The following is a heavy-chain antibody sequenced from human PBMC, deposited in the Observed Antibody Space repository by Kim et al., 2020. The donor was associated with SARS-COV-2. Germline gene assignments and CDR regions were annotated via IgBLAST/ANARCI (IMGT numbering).Heavy chain of an antibody. J-gene: IGHJ3*02. Sequence: ASVKVSCKASGYTFTSYDINWVRQATGQGLEWMGWMNPNSGNTGYAQKFQGRVTMTRNTSISTAYMELSSLRSEDTAVYYCARGVSSSWPDAFDIWGQGTMVTVSS. CDR2: MNPNSGNT. CDR3: ARGVSSSWPDAFDI. CDR1: GYTFTSYD. D-gene: IGHD6-13*01. V-gene: IGHV1-8*01.